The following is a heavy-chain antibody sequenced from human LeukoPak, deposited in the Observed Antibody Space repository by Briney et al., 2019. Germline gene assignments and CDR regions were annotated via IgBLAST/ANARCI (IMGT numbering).Heavy chain of an antibody. D-gene: IGHD1-7*01. CDR3: ATNYDLDS. J-gene: IGHJ4*02. CDR1: GFLFSSFG. V-gene: IGHV3-23*01. CDR2: ISGSGDST. Sequence: GGTLRLSCAASGFLFSSFGMSWVRQAPGKGLEWVSGISGSGDSTDYADSVKGRFTISRDNSKNTLYLQMSSLRAEGAALYYCATNYDLDSWGQGTLVTVSS.